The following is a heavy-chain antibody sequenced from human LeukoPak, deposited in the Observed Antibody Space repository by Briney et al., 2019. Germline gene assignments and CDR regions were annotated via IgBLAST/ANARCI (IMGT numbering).Heavy chain of an antibody. CDR3: AGGGDYYDSSGYQFGY. D-gene: IGHD3-22*01. Sequence: PSETLSLTCTVSGGSISSSSYYWGWIRQPPGKGLEWIGSIYYSGSTYYNPSLKSRVTISVDTSNNQFSLKLSSVTAAHTAVYYRAGGGDYYDSSGYQFGYGGKGTLVTVS. CDR1: GGSISSSSYY. V-gene: IGHV4-39*01. J-gene: IGHJ4*02. CDR2: IYYSGST.